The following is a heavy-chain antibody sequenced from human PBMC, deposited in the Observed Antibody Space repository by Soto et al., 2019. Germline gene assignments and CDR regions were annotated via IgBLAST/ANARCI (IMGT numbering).Heavy chain of an antibody. V-gene: IGHV4-34*01. D-gene: IGHD5-12*01. CDR2: INHSGST. J-gene: IGHJ5*02. Sequence: SETLSLTCAVYGGSFSGYYWSWIRQPPGKGLEWIGEINHSGSTNYNPSLKSRVTISVDTSKNQFSLKLSSVTAADTAVYYCANRDGYNLLLTWGQGTMVTVSS. CDR3: ANRDGYNLLLT. CDR1: GGSFSGYY.